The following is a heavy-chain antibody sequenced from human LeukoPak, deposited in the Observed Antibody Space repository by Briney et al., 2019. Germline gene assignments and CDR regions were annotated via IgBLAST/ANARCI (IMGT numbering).Heavy chain of an antibody. D-gene: IGHD7-27*01. CDR2: ISSSSSTI. CDR3: ARSETLIWGSAYFDY. Sequence: GSLRLSCAASGFTFSSYSMNWVRQAPGKGLEWVSYISSSSSTIYYVDSVKGRFTISRDNAKNSLYLQMNSLRAEDTAVYYCARSETLIWGSAYFDYWGLGTLVTVSS. J-gene: IGHJ4*02. CDR1: GFTFSSYS. V-gene: IGHV3-48*01.